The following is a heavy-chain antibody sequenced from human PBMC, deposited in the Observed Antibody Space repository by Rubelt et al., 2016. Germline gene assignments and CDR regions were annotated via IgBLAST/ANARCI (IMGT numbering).Heavy chain of an antibody. D-gene: IGHD6-13*01. CDR3: AKDIAAAGTDFDY. Sequence: ESGGGLVQPGGSLKLSCAASGFTFSDSAMHWVRQAPGKGLEWVSAISGSGGSTYYADSVKGRFTISRDNSKNTLYLQMNSLRAEDTAVYYCAKDIAAAGTDFDYWGQGTLVTVSS. CDR1: GFTFSDSA. J-gene: IGHJ4*02. CDR2: ISGSGGST. V-gene: IGHV3-23*01.